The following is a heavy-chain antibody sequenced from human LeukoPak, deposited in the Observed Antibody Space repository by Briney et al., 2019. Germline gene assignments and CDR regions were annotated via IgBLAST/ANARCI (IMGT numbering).Heavy chain of an antibody. V-gene: IGHV1-8*01. D-gene: IGHD6-19*01. CDR2: MNPIPNGGNT. CDR1: GYTFTNYD. CDR3: TRGVAEWLVRAFAS. J-gene: IGHJ1*01. Sequence: GASVKVSCKASGYTFTNYDINWVRQAPGQGLEWIGWMNPIPNGGNTGYAQKFQGRVILTSNTSITTAYMELSNLSSEDTAVYYCTRGVAEWLVRAFASWGQGTLVTVSS.